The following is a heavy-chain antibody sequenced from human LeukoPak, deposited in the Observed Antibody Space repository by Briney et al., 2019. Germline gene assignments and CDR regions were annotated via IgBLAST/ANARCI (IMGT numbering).Heavy chain of an antibody. CDR2: ISSDGTYT. J-gene: IGHJ4*02. Sequence: GGSVRLSCAASGFIFSSHLMHWVRQAPGKGLVWVSRISSDGTYTNYADSVRGRFTISRDNAKNTLYLQMNSLRAEDTAVYYCARDVGDSSGYYFIPFDYWGQGTLVTVSS. CDR1: GFIFSSHL. CDR3: ARDVGDSSGYYFIPFDY. V-gene: IGHV3-74*01. D-gene: IGHD3-22*01.